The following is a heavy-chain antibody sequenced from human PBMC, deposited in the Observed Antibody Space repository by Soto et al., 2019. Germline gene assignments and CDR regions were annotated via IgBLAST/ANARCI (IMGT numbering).Heavy chain of an antibody. CDR1: GFTFSSYG. Sequence: LRLSCAASGFTFSSYGMHWVRQAPGKGLEWVAVISYDGSNKYYAGSVKGRFTISRDNSKNTLYLQMNSLRAEDTAVYYCAKGQGVDYWGQGTLVTVSS. CDR2: ISYDGSNK. CDR3: AKGQGVDY. V-gene: IGHV3-30*18. J-gene: IGHJ4*02.